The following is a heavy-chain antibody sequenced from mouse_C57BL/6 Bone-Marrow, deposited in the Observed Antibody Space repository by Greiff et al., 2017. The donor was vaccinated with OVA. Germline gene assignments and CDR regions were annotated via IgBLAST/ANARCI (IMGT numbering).Heavy chain of an antibody. CDR2: IWRGGST. CDR1: GFSLTSYG. CDR3: AIPAYYSKGYFDY. J-gene: IGHJ2*01. Sequence: QVQLQQSGPGLVQPSQSLSITCTVSGFSLTSYGVHWVRQSPGKGLEWLGVIWRGGSTDYNAAFMSRLSITKDNSKSQVFFKMNSLQADDTAIYYCAIPAYYSKGYFDYWGQGTTLTVSS. D-gene: IGHD2-5*01. V-gene: IGHV2-5*01.